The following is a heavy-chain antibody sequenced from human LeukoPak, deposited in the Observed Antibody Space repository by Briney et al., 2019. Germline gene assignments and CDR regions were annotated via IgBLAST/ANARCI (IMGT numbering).Heavy chain of an antibody. Sequence: PGGSLRLSCAASGFTFSSYAMSWVRQAPGKGLEWVSAISGSGGSTYYADSVKGRFTISRDNSKNTLYLQMNSLRAEDTAVYYCARGMGGYSNYYFDYWGQGTLVTVSS. D-gene: IGHD4-11*01. V-gene: IGHV3-23*01. CDR2: ISGSGGST. J-gene: IGHJ4*02. CDR3: ARGMGGYSNYYFDY. CDR1: GFTFSSYA.